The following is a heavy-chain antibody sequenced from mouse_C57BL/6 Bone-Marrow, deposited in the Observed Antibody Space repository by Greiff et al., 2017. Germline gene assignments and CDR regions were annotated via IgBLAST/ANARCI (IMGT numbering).Heavy chain of an antibody. Sequence: QVQLQQPGAELVKPGASVKMSCKASGYTFTSYWITWVKQRPGQGLEWIGDLYPGSGSTNYNEKFKSKATLTVDTSSSTAYMQLSSLTSEDSAVYYCARRDGYYLHFFAYWGQGTLVTVSA. V-gene: IGHV1-55*01. CDR1: GYTFTSYW. CDR3: ARRDGYYLHFFAY. CDR2: LYPGSGST. D-gene: IGHD2-3*01. J-gene: IGHJ3*01.